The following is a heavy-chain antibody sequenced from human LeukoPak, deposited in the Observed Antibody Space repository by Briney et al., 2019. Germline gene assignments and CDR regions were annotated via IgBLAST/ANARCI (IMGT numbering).Heavy chain of an antibody. CDR3: AKEDMVRGVIILTYYFDY. J-gene: IGHJ4*02. Sequence: PGGSLRLSCAASGFTFSDYYMSWVRQAPGKGLEWVSAISGSGGSTYYADSVKGRFTISRDNSKNTLYLQMNSLRAEDTAVYYCAKEDMVRGVIILTYYFDYWGQGTLVTVSS. V-gene: IGHV3-23*01. CDR1: GFTFSDYY. D-gene: IGHD3-10*01. CDR2: ISGSGGST.